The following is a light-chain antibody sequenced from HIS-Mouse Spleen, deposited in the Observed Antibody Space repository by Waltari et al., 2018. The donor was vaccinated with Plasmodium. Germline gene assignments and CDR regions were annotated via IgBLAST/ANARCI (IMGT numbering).Light chain of an antibody. CDR3: SSYTSSSTLV. V-gene: IGLV2-14*03. Sequence: QSALTQPASVSGSPGQSITIPCTGTSSDVGGYNYVSWYQPHPGTAPNTMLYDVSTRPSGVSNRFSGSQSGNTASLTISGLQAEDEADYYCSSYTSSSTLVFGGGTKLTVL. CDR2: DVS. CDR1: SSDVGGYNY. J-gene: IGLJ2*01.